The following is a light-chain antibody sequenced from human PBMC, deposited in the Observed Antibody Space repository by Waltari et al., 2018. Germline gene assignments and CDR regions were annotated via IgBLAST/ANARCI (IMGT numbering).Light chain of an antibody. V-gene: IGLV4-69*01. CDR2: VNSDGSH. CDR3: QTWGTGILV. J-gene: IGLJ3*02. CDR1: SGHRSNV. Sequence: QLVLTQSPSASASLGASVKITCTLSSGHRSNVVAWHQQQPKKGPRYLMKVNSDGSHRKGDVIPCRFSGSSSGAERYPTISSLQSDEEAYYYCQTWGTGILVFGGGTRLTVL.